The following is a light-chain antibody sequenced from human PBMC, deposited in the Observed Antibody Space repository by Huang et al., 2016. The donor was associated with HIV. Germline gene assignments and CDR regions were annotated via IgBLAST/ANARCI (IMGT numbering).Light chain of an antibody. CDR2: LAS. Sequence: DIVMTQSPLSLPVTPGEPASISCRSNQSLLHESGHNYLDWYLQNPGQSPQLLIYLASTRASGVPDRFTGSGSGTDFTLRINNVEAQDVGVYFCMQALQTPYTFGRGTKLEI. CDR3: MQALQTPYT. V-gene: IGKV2-28*01. CDR1: QSLLHESGHNY. J-gene: IGKJ2*01.